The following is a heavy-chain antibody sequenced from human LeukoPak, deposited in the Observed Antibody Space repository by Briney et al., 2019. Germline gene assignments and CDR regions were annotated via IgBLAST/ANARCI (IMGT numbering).Heavy chain of an antibody. Sequence: GESLQISCKGSGYIFTSYWIGWVRQMPGKGLEWMGIIYPGDSDTRYSPSFQGQVTISADKSINTAYLQWSSLRASDTAMYYCATSESQTRFDYWGQGTPVTVSS. CDR1: GYIFTSYW. J-gene: IGHJ4*02. CDR2: IYPGDSDT. CDR3: ATSESQTRFDY. D-gene: IGHD1/OR15-1a*01. V-gene: IGHV5-51*01.